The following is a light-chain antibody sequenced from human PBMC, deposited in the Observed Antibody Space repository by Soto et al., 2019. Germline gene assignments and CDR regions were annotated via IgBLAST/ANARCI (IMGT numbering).Light chain of an antibody. CDR3: QQYERWPPWT. CDR1: QSVSSR. CDR2: GAS. Sequence: EIVMTQSPTNLSVSPGDRVTLSCRASQSVSSRVAWYQQKPGQAPRLLISGASTRATGTPARFIGSGSGTDFTLTISSLQSEDFAIYHCQQYERWPPWTFGQGTKVDIK. J-gene: IGKJ1*01. V-gene: IGKV3-15*01.